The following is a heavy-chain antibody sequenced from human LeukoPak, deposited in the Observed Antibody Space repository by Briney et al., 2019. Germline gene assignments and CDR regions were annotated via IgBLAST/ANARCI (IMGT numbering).Heavy chain of an antibody. V-gene: IGHV3-48*03. J-gene: IGHJ6*03. D-gene: IGHD3-3*01. CDR1: GFTFSSYE. CDR3: ARGGISIFAVVIYMDV. CDR2: ISSSGSTI. Sequence: GGSLRLSRAASGFTFSSYEMNWVRQAPGKGLEWVSYISSSGSTIYYADSVKGRFTISRDNAKNSLYLQMNSLRAEDTALYYCARGGISIFAVVIYMDVWGKGTTVTVSS.